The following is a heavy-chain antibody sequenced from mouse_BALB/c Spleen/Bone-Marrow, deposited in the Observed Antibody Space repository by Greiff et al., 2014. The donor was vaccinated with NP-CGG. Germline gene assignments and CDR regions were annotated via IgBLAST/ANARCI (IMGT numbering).Heavy chain of an antibody. CDR3: ARNFDS. J-gene: IGHJ2*01. Sequence: LVRTGASVKISCKASGYSFTGYYIHWVRQSHGKSLEWIGYISSYNDATNYNQKFKGKATFTLDTSSSAAYMQFNSLTSEDSAVYYCARNFDSWGRGTTLTASS. CDR2: ISSYNDAT. CDR1: GYSFTGYY. V-gene: IGHV1S34*01.